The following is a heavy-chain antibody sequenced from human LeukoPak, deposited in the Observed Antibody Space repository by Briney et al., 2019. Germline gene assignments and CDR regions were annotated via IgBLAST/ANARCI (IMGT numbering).Heavy chain of an antibody. D-gene: IGHD2-15*01. CDR3: ARSPSVVDAFDI. Sequence: ESLKISCQGSGYSFTSYWINWVRQMPGKGQEWVGRIYPTDSYTNYSPSFQGHVPISTDKSISPAYLQWRSLKASDTAMYYCARSPSVVDAFDIWGQGTMVTVSS. CDR2: IYPTDSYT. J-gene: IGHJ3*02. CDR1: GYSFTSYW. V-gene: IGHV5-10-1*01.